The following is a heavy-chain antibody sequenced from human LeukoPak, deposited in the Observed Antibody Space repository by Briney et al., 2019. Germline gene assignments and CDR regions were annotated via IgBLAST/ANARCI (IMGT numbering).Heavy chain of an antibody. CDR1: GGSISSYY. Sequence: SETLSLTCTVSGGSISSYYWSWIRQAAGKGLEWIGRIYSSGSTNYNPSLKSRVTVSVDASKNQISLKLSSVTAADTAVYYCARERHGYYYYYMDVWGKGTTVTVSS. CDR3: ARERHGYYYYYMDV. CDR2: IYSSGST. V-gene: IGHV4-4*07. J-gene: IGHJ6*03.